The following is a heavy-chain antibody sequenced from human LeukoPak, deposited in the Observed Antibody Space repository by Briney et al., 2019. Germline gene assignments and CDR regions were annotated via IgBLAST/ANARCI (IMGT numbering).Heavy chain of an antibody. Sequence: KASETLSLTCTVSGGSISTYYWNWIRQPAGRGLEWIGRIYTSGSINYNPSLKSRVTISVDTSENQFSLKLSSVTAADTAVYYCARESGYVDYWGQGTLVTVSS. V-gene: IGHV4-4*07. CDR3: ARESGYVDY. CDR1: GGSISTYY. J-gene: IGHJ4*02. CDR2: IYTSGSI. D-gene: IGHD3-3*01.